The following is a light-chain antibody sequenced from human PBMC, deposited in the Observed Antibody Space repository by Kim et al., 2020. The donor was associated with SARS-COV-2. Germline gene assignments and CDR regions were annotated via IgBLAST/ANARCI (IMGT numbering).Light chain of an antibody. Sequence: SYELTQPPSVSVSPGQTASITCSGDKLGDKYACWYQQKPGQSAVLVIYQDSKRPSGIPERFSGSNSGNTATLTISGTQAMDEADYYCQAWDSSTWVFGGG. CDR3: QAWDSSTWV. V-gene: IGLV3-1*01. J-gene: IGLJ3*02. CDR1: KLGDKY. CDR2: QDS.